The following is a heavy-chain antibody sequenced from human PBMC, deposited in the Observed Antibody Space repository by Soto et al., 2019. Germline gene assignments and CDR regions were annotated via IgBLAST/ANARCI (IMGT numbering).Heavy chain of an antibody. V-gene: IGHV3-7*01. J-gene: IGHJ4*02. D-gene: IGHD6-19*01. Sequence: EVELVESGGALVQPGGSLSPSGPASSLPLSGYWWNGIRQAPGKGLEWVAIIKQDGSEKLYLDSVKGRFTISRDNAKNSVYLQMDSLRGEDTAVYYCVAGDGWLPDYWGQGTLVSVSS. CDR3: VAGDGWLPDY. CDR1: SLPLSGYW. CDR2: IKQDGSEK.